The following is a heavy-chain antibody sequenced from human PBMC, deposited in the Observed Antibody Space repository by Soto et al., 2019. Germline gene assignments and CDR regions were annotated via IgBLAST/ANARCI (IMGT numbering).Heavy chain of an antibody. CDR3: ARDYRDSSSSHVAFDI. V-gene: IGHV4-31*03. J-gene: IGHJ3*02. Sequence: PSETLSLTCTVSGGSISSGGYYWSWIRQHPGKGLEWIGNIYYSGSTYYNPSLKSRVTISVDTSKNQFSLKLSSVTAADTAVYYCARDYRDSSSSHVAFDIWGQGTMVTVSS. D-gene: IGHD6-13*01. CDR2: IYYSGST. CDR1: GGSISSGGYY.